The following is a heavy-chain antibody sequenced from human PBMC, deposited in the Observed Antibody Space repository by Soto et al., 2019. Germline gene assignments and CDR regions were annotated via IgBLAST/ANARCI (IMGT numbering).Heavy chain of an antibody. CDR2: IYPGDSDT. D-gene: IGHD3-22*01. Sequence: GESLKISCKGSGYSFTSYRIGWVRQMPGKGLEWMGIIYPGDSDTRYSPSFQGQVTISADKSISTAYLQWSSLKASDTAMYYCVSTAKDSSGCPLAFAFWGKGTSVTVSS. CDR1: GYSFTSYR. J-gene: IGHJ6*04. CDR3: VSTAKDSSGCPLAFAF. V-gene: IGHV5-51*01.